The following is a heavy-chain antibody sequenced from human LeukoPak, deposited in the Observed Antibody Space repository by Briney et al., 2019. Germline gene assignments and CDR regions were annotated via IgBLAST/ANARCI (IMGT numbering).Heavy chain of an antibody. J-gene: IGHJ6*02. CDR2: INAGNGNT. V-gene: IGHV1-3*01. CDR3: ARDSGWFGELLDYYYYGMDV. CDR1: GGTFSSYA. D-gene: IGHD3-10*01. Sequence: ASVKVSCKASGGTFSSYAISWVRQAPGQRLEWMGWINAGNGNTKYSQKFQGRVTITRDTSASTAYMELSSLRSEDTAVYYCARDSGWFGELLDYYYYGMDVWGQGTTVTVSS.